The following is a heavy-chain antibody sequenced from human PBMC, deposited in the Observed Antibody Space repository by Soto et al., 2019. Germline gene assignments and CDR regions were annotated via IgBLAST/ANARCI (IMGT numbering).Heavy chain of an antibody. V-gene: IGHV1-18*01. D-gene: IGHD3-10*01. CDR3: ARDGGSGSYYPLDYYYYYGMDV. CDR2: ISAYNGNT. CDR1: GYTFTSYG. J-gene: IGHJ6*02. Sequence: ASSVKVSCKASGYTFTSYGISWVRQAPGQGLEWMGWISAYNGNTNYAQKLQGRVTMTTDTSTSTAYMELRSLRSDDTAVYYCARDGGSGSYYPLDYYYYYGMDVWGQGTTVTVSS.